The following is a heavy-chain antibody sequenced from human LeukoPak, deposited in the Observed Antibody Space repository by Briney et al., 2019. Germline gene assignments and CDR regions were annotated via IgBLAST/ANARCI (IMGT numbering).Heavy chain of an antibody. J-gene: IGHJ4*02. Sequence: GGSLRLSCAASGFTFSSYAMSWVRQAPGKGLEWVSGIGSSGGSTNYADSVKGRFTISRDNSKNTLYLQMNSLRADDTAVYYCATDSLYWGQGTLVTVSS. CDR2: IGSSGGST. CDR1: GFTFSSYA. CDR3: ATDSLY. V-gene: IGHV3-23*01.